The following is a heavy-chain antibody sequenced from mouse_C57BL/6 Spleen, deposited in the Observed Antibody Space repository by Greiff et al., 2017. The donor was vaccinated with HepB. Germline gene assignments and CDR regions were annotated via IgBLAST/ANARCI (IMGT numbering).Heavy chain of an antibody. CDR1: GYTFTDYE. V-gene: IGHV1-15*01. J-gene: IGHJ4*01. CDR2: IDPETGGT. CDR3: TVGSSPLYAMDY. Sequence: VQLQQSGAELVRPGASVTLSCKASGYTFTDYEMHWVKQTPVHGLEWIGAIDPETGGTAYNQKFKGKAILTADKSSSTAYMELRSLTSEDSAVYYCTVGSSPLYAMDYWGQGTSVTVSS. D-gene: IGHD1-1*01.